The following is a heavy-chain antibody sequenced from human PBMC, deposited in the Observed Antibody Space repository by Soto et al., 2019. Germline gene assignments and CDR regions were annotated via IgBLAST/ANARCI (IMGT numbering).Heavy chain of an antibody. CDR3: ARAESAGSSIRY. CDR1: GSTFRTYG. D-gene: IGHD2-2*01. J-gene: IGHJ4*02. CDR2: ISNSGDYI. V-gene: IGHV3-21*01. Sequence: EVQVVESGGGLVKPGGSLRLSCTASGSTFRTYGMNWVRQAPGKGLEWVSSISNSGDYIYYADSVQGRFTISRDNAKNSLYRQMNSLRAEDTAVYFCARAESAGSSIRYWGQGILVTVSS.